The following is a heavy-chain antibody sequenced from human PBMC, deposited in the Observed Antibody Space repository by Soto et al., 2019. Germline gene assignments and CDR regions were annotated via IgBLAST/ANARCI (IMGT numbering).Heavy chain of an antibody. CDR1: GGSISSYY. CDR3: ARRGGGDLLEFDY. V-gene: IGHV4-59*08. CDR2: IYYSGST. D-gene: IGHD2-21*01. Sequence: PSETLSLTCTVSGGSISSYYWSWIRQPPGKGLEWIGDIYYSGSTNYNPSLKSRVTISVDTSKNQFSLKLSSVTAADTAVYYCARRGGGDLLEFDYWGQGPLVTVSS. J-gene: IGHJ4*02.